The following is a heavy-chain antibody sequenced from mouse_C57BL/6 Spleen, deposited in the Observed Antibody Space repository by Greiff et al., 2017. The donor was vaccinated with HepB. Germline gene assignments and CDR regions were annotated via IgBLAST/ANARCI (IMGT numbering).Heavy chain of an antibody. CDR3: ARNDYHWYFDV. CDR1: GYTFTSYG. V-gene: IGHV1-81*01. Sequence: QVQLKESGAELARPGASVKLSCKASGYTFTSYGISWVKQRTGQGLEWIGEIYPRSGNTYYNEKFKGKATLTADKSSSTAYMELRSLTSEDSAVYFCARNDYHWYFDVWGTGTTVTVSS. D-gene: IGHD2-4*01. CDR2: IYPRSGNT. J-gene: IGHJ1*03.